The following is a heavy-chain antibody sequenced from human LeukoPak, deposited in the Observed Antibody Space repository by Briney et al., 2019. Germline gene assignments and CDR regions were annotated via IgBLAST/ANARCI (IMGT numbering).Heavy chain of an antibody. CDR2: INPSAGST. CDR1: GYTFTNYY. Sequence: ASVEVSCKASGYTFTNYYMHWVRQAPGQGLEWMGIINPSAGSTSYAQRFQGRVTMPRDTSTSTVYMELSSLRSEDTAVYYCARDGKDYDGPYGMDVWGQGTTVTVSS. V-gene: IGHV1-46*01. D-gene: IGHD4-23*01. CDR3: ARDGKDYDGPYGMDV. J-gene: IGHJ6*02.